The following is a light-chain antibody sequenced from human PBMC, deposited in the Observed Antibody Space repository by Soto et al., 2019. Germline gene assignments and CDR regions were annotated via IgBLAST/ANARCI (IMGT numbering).Light chain of an antibody. Sequence: DIQLTQSPSSLSASVGDRVTITCRASQSISSYLHWYQQKPGKAPKLLIYAASNLQSGVPSRFSASGSGTDFTLTLNSLQPEDFSTYYCHQGYSTPWTFVQGTKVEIK. J-gene: IGKJ1*01. V-gene: IGKV1-39*01. CDR3: HQGYSTPWT. CDR2: AAS. CDR1: QSISSY.